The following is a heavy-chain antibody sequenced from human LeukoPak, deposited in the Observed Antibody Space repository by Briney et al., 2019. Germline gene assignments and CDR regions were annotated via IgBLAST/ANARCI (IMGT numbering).Heavy chain of an antibody. D-gene: IGHD1-1*01. Sequence: AETLSLTCSVSGDSVRSYDWSRIRRPAGKGLEWVGGIRTSGSTSYNPSLSRRINMSLDTYKNPFSLKLSSVTAADTAVYYCAKTQLPALTGAFDIWRHGTVVTVSS. J-gene: IGHJ3*02. CDR3: AKTQLPALTGAFDI. CDR2: IRTSGST. V-gene: IGHV4-4*07. CDR1: GDSVRSYD.